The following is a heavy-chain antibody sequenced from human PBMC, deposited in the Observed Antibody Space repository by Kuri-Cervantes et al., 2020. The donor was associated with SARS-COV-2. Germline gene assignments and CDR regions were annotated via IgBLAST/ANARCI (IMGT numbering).Heavy chain of an antibody. V-gene: IGHV3-23*01. CDR2: ISTSGGDT. CDR1: GFSSRDFG. CDR3: ASVSTMGVSLD. Sequence: GGSLRPSWTTAGFSSRDFGVTWFRQAPGKGLEWVSSISTSGGDTNHADSLKGRFTISRDNSKNTLYLQMNSLRVEDTAVYYCASVSTMGVSLDWGQGTLVTVSS. D-gene: IGHD5-24*01. J-gene: IGHJ4*02.